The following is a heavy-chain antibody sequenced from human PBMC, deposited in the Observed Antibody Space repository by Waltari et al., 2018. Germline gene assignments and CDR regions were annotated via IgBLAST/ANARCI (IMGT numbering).Heavy chain of an antibody. CDR2: INHSGST. J-gene: IGHJ4*02. V-gene: IGHV4-34*01. D-gene: IGHD6-13*01. CDR3: AISAADGPYFDY. CDR1: GGSFSGYY. Sequence: QVQLQQWGAGLLKPSETLSLTCAVYGGSFSGYYWSWIRQPPGKGLEWIGEINHSGSTNYKPSLKSRVTISVDTSKNQFSLKLSSVTAADTAVYYCAISAADGPYFDYWGQGTLVTVSS.